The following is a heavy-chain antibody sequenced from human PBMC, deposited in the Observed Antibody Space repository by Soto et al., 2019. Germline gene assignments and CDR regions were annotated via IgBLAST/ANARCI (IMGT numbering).Heavy chain of an antibody. CDR2: IYHSGST. CDR1: GGSISSSNW. J-gene: IGHJ6*02. V-gene: IGHV4-4*02. D-gene: IGHD3-16*01. Sequence: QVQLQESGPGLVKPSGTLSLTCAVSGGSISSSNWWSWVRQPPGKGLEWIGEIYHSGSTNYNPSLKSRVTISVDKSKNQFSLKLSSVTAADTALYYCASVDGGRGADYYYGMDVWGQGTTVTVSS. CDR3: ASVDGGRGADYYYGMDV.